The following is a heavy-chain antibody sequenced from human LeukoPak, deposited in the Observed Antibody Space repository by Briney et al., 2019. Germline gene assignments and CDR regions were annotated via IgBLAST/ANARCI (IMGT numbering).Heavy chain of an antibody. Sequence: GGSVKVACKASGYTFTSYGIIWVRQAPRQELDCMGLISAYNGNTNYAQKLQVRGTMTTDTYTSTAYMELRSLRSDDTAVYYCARWVVVNGYSYWFDPWGQGTMVTVSS. V-gene: IGHV1-18*01. CDR3: ARWVVVNGYSYWFDP. D-gene: IGHD3-22*01. CDR1: GYTFTSYG. CDR2: ISAYNGNT. J-gene: IGHJ5*02.